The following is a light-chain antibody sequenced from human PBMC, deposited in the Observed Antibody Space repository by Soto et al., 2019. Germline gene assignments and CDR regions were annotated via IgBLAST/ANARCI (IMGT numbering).Light chain of an antibody. V-gene: IGKV3-20*01. CDR1: QSVSSSY. Sequence: EXVXTXXXGTLSLSPGERATLSCRASQSVSSSYLPRYQQKPGQAPGLLIYGASSRATGIPDRFSGSGSGTDFTLTISRLEPEDFAVYYCQQYGSSPPITFGPGTKVDIK. CDR2: GAS. CDR3: QQYGSSPPIT. J-gene: IGKJ3*01.